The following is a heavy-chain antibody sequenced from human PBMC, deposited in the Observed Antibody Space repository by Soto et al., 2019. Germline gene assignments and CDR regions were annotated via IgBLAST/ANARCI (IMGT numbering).Heavy chain of an antibody. J-gene: IGHJ4*02. CDR3: ARDTTIRGNYFDY. CDR1: GVSISSGHDY. D-gene: IGHD3-10*01. V-gene: IGHV4-39*07. Sequence: QLQLQESGPGLVKPSETLSLTCTVSGVSISSGHDYWGWIRQPPGKGLEWIGSIYYSGSTYYNPSLKSRVTISADTSKNQFSLRLRSDDTAVYYCARDTTIRGNYFDYWGQGTLVTVSS. CDR2: IYYSGST.